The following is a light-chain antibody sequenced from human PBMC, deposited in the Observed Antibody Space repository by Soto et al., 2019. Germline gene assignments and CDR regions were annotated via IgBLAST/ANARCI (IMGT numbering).Light chain of an antibody. V-gene: IGLV2-14*01. CDR3: SSYAGSNNLGV. CDR2: EVS. J-gene: IGLJ1*01. CDR1: SSDVGGYNY. Sequence: QSVLTQPASVSGSPGQSITISCTGTSSDVGGYNYVSWYQQHPGKAPKLMIYEVSNRPSGVSNHFSGSKSDNTASLTVSGLQAEDEADYYCSSYAGSNNLGVFGTGTKVTVL.